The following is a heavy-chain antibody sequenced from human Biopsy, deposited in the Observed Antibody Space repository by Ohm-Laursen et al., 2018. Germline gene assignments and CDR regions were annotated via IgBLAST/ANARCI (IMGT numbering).Heavy chain of an antibody. CDR3: ARNTGWYGDLYYFDY. D-gene: IGHD6-19*01. V-gene: IGHV1-46*01. J-gene: IGHJ4*02. CDR1: GYSFTSYY. Sequence: SSVKVSCKVSGYSFTSYYMHWVRQAPGQGLEWMGMINPSGSTTSYPQIFQGRVTMTRGTSKSTVYMELSSLRSADTAVYFCARNTGWYGDLYYFDYWGQGTLVTVSS. CDR2: INPSGSTT.